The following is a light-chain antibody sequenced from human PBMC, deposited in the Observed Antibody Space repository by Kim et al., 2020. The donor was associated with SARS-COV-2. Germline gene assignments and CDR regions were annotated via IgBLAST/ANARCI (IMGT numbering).Light chain of an antibody. J-gene: IGKJ1*01. CDR2: DAS. CDR3: QQYNSYPRT. Sequence: GDRVTIPCRASQSISSWLAWYQQKPGKAPKLLIYDASSLESWVPSRFSGSGSGTEFTLTISSLQPDDFATYYCQQYNSYPRTFGQGTKVDIK. V-gene: IGKV1-5*01. CDR1: QSISSW.